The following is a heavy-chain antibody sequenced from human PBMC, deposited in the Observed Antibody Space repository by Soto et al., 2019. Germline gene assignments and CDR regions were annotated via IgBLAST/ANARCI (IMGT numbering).Heavy chain of an antibody. J-gene: IGHJ4*02. CDR1: GYTFTSYY. Sequence: QVQLVQSGAEVKKPGASVKVSCKASGYTFTSYYMHWVRQAPGQGLEWMGIINPSGGSTSYAQKFQGRVTMTRDTSTSTVYMELSSMRSEDTAVYYCARDLRYDSSGPGFDYWGQGTLVTVSS. D-gene: IGHD3-22*01. CDR3: ARDLRYDSSGPGFDY. V-gene: IGHV1-46*01. CDR2: INPSGGST.